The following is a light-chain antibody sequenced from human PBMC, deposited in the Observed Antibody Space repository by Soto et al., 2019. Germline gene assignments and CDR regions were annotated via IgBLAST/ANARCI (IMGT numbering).Light chain of an antibody. V-gene: IGLV1-47*01. CDR1: SSNIGSAY. J-gene: IGLJ2*01. Sequence: QSVLTQPPSASGTPGQTVTISCSGSSSNIGSAYIYLYQHLQGTAPKLLIYRNNQRPSGVPDRFSASNSGTSASPAISGLRSEEDAYYYCSSWDDSLVVFGGGTKLTVL. CDR3: SSWDDSLVV. CDR2: RNN.